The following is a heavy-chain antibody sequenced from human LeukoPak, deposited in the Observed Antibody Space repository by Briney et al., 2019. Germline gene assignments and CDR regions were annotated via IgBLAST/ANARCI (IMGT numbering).Heavy chain of an antibody. J-gene: IGHJ4*02. CDR3: ARGIYGDYSLGY. D-gene: IGHD4-17*01. V-gene: IGHV4-4*07. CDR2: IYTSGST. CDR1: GDSISSYY. Sequence: SETLSLTCSVSGDSISSYYWSWIRQPAGKGLEWIGRIYTSGSTNYNPSLKNRVTMSIDTSKNEFSLKLSSVTAADTAVYLCARGIYGDYSLGYWGQGTLVTVSS.